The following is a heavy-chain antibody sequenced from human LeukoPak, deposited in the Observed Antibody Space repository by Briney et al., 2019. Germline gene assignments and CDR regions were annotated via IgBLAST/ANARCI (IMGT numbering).Heavy chain of an antibody. D-gene: IGHD2-2*01. V-gene: IGHV4-38-2*01. CDR2: IYHSGST. CDR3: ANYQLLSHSFGY. Sequence: SETLSLTCAVSGYSISSGYYWGWIRQPPGKGLEWIGSIYHSGSTYYNPSLKSRVTISVDTSKNQFSLKLSSVTAADTAVYYCANYQLLSHSFGYWGQGTLVTVSS. J-gene: IGHJ4*02. CDR1: GYSISSGYY.